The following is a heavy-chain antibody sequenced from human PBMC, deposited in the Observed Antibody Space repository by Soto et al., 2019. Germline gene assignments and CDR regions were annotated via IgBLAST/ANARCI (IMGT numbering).Heavy chain of an antibody. CDR2: IIPILGIA. CDR1: GGTFSSYT. V-gene: IGHV1-69*02. CDR3: ARVQRDIVVVPAATPHKPGYYYYMDV. Sequence: ASVKVSCKASGGTFSSYTISWVRQAPGQGLEWMGRIIPILGIANYAQKFQGRVTITADKSTSTAYMELSSLRSEDTAVYYCARVQRDIVVVPAATPHKPGYYYYMDVWGKGTTVTVSS. D-gene: IGHD2-2*01. J-gene: IGHJ6*03.